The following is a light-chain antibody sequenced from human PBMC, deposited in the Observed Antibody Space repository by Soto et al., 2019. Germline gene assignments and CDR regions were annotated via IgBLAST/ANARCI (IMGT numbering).Light chain of an antibody. J-gene: IGLJ2*01. CDR2: EVF. CDR3: SSYTTNNAHV. CDR1: SNDVGAFDY. V-gene: IGLV2-14*01. Sequence: QSALTQPASVSASPGQSISNSCTGTSNDVGAFDYVSWYQQHPGKAPKLIIFEVFNRPSGVSTRFSGSKSGSTASLTISGLQAEDEADYFCSSYTTNNAHVFGGGTKVTVL.